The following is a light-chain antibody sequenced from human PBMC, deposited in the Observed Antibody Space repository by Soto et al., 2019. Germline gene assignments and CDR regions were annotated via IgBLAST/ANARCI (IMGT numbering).Light chain of an antibody. Sequence: FTNSPLPPSLSPGESAHLSYSASQSVSSSYLAWYQQTPGQAPRLLIYGASSRATGIPDRFSGRGSGTVFTLTISRLEPEYFAVYYCQQYGSSPFTFGGGTKVDIK. CDR1: QSVSSSY. CDR2: GAS. J-gene: IGKJ4*01. CDR3: QQYGSSPFT. V-gene: IGKV3-20*01.